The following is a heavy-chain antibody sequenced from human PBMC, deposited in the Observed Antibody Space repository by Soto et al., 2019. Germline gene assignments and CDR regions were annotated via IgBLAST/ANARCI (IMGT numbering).Heavy chain of an antibody. CDR1: GYTFTSYG. V-gene: IGHV1-18*01. CDR2: ISAHNGNT. CDR3: AGGRYGDY. Sequence: QVHLVQSGAEVKKPGASVKVSCKASGYTFTSYGITWVRQAPGQGLAWMGWISAHNGNTDYAQKLRGRVNVTRDTPTSTAYMELRSLISDDTAVYYCAGGRYGDYWGQGALVTVSS. J-gene: IGHJ4*02. D-gene: IGHD1-1*01.